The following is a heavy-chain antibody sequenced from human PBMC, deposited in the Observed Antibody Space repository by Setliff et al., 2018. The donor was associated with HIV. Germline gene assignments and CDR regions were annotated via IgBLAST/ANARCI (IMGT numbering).Heavy chain of an antibody. V-gene: IGHV3-49*04. D-gene: IGHD1-1*01. CDR1: GFTFSDYY. Sequence: PGGSLRLSCAASGFTFSDYYMTWVRQAPGKGLEWVGFIRSKAYGGTTEYAASVKGRFTISRDDSKSIAYLQMNSLKTEDRAVYYCTRGRLRQLDNSHYYYYGMDVWGQGTTVTVSS. J-gene: IGHJ6*02. CDR2: IRSKAYGGTT. CDR3: TRGRLRQLDNSHYYYYGMDV.